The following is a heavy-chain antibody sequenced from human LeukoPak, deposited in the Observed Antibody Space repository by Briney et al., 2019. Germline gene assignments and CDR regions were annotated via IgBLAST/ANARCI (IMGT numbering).Heavy chain of an antibody. V-gene: IGHV1-2*02. CDR2: INPNSGGT. D-gene: IGHD1-20*01. CDR3: ARDVSLTGTWGRNYYYYYMDV. CDR1: GYIFTDYY. J-gene: IGHJ6*03. Sequence: GASVKVSCKTSGYIFTDYYLHWVRQAPGQGLEWMGWINPNSGGTNYAQKFQGRVTMTRDTSISTASMELSRLRSDDTAVYYCARDVSLTGTWGRNYYYYYMDVWGKGTTVTVSS.